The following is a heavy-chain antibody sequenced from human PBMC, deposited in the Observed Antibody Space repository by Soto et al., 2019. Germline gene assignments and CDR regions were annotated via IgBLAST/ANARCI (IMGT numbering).Heavy chain of an antibody. Sequence: VQLLESGGDLVQPGGSLRLSCVASGFILNNYAMSWVRQAPGKGLEWVSTIGGTDGDSDGVPWYEDSVKGRFTISRDSSANTVFLHMDNLRSEDSALYYCVKRLGNWGAFDVWGQGTTVIVSS. CDR1: GFILNNYA. J-gene: IGHJ3*01. D-gene: IGHD7-27*01. CDR2: IGGTDGDSDGVP. CDR3: VKRLGNWGAFDV. V-gene: IGHV3-23*01.